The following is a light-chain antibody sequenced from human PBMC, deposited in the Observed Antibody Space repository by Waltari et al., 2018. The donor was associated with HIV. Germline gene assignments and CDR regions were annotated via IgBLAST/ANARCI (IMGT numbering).Light chain of an antibody. V-gene: IGKV1-39*01. CDR1: QGISSY. Sequence: IQMTQSPSSLSASVGDRVTITCRACQGISSYLNWYRQKPGKAPELLIYTSSNLQSGVPSRFSGSGSGTDFTHTISSLQPEDFATYSCQQTYDTPFTFGPGTMVDIK. J-gene: IGKJ3*01. CDR2: TSS. CDR3: QQTYDTPFT.